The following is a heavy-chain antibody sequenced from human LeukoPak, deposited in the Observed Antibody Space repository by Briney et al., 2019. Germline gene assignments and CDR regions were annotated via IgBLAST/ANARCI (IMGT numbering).Heavy chain of an antibody. D-gene: IGHD3-22*01. V-gene: IGHV1-18*01. CDR1: GYTFTSYG. Sequence: GASVKVSCKASGYTFTSYGISWVRQAPGQGLEWMGWISAYNGNTNYAQKLQGRVTMTADTSTSTAYMELRSLRSDDTAVYYCARRNYDSSGYYTVYWYFDLWGRGTLVTVSS. J-gene: IGHJ2*01. CDR2: ISAYNGNT. CDR3: ARRNYDSSGYYTVYWYFDL.